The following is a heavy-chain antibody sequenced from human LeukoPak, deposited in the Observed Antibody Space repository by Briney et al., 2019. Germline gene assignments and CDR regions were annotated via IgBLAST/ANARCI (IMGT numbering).Heavy chain of an antibody. Sequence: AGESLRFSGEASGFTFSSYAMSWVRQAPGKGLKWVSGIIDSGDITYYENSVKGRFTISRDNSKDTLYLQMNSLRAEDTAVYYCAKLGGQDVYNYYVGVWGKGTTVAVSS. J-gene: IGHJ6*03. V-gene: IGHV3-23*01. D-gene: IGHD3-16*01. CDR1: GFTFSSYA. CDR2: IIDSGDIT. CDR3: AKLGGQDVYNYYVGV.